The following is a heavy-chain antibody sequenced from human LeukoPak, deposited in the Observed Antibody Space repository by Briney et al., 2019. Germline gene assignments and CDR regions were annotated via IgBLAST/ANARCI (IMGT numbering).Heavy chain of an antibody. CDR2: INWNGGST. CDR1: GFTFSSHT. V-gene: IGHV3-20*04. Sequence: GGSLRLSCAASGFTFSSHTMNWVRQAPGKGLEWVSGINWNGGSTGYADSVKGRFTISRDNAKNSLYLQMNSLRAEDTALYYCARDRVDVLLWFGEHKDAFDIWGQGTMVTVSS. D-gene: IGHD3-10*01. CDR3: ARDRVDVLLWFGEHKDAFDI. J-gene: IGHJ3*02.